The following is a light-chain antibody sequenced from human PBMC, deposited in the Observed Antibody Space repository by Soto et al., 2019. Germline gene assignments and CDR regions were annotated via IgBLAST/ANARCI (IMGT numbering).Light chain of an antibody. CDR1: QGIGSY. J-gene: IGKJ5*01. V-gene: IGKV1-9*01. CDR2: AAS. Sequence: DIKLTQSPSFLSASVGDRVTITCRASQGIGSYLAWYQQKPGKAPKLLIYAASTLQSGVPSRFSGSGSGTEFTLTISSLQPEDFATYCCQQHNSYPITFGQGTRLEIK. CDR3: QQHNSYPIT.